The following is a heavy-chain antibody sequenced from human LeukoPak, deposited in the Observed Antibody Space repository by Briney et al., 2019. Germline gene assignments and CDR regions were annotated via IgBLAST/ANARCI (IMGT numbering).Heavy chain of an antibody. CDR2: IYYSGST. V-gene: IGHV4-59*08. CDR3: ARIDRGVAGTVGY. CDR1: GGSISSYF. D-gene: IGHD6-19*01. J-gene: IGHJ4*02. Sequence: SETLSLTCTVSGGSISSYFWSWIRQPPGKGLEWIGYIYYSGSTNYNPSLKSRVTMSVDTSKNQFSLKLSSVTAADTAVYYCARIDRGVAGTVGYWGQGNLVNVSS.